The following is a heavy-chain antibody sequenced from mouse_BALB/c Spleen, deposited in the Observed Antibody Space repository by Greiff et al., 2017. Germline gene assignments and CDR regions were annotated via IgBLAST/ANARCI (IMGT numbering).Heavy chain of an antibody. CDR3: ARHKGYDYDYFDY. Sequence: EVQLVESGGDLVKPGGSLKLSCAASGFTFSSYGMSWVRQTPDKRLEWVATISSGGSYTYYPDSVKGRFTISRDNAKNTLYLQMSSLKSEDTAMYYCARHKGYDYDYFDYWGQGTTLTVSS. V-gene: IGHV5-6*01. D-gene: IGHD2-4*01. CDR2: ISSGGSYT. J-gene: IGHJ2*01. CDR1: GFTFSSYG.